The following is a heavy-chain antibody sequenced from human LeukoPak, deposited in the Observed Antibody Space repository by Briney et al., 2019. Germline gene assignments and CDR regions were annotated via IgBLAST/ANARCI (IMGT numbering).Heavy chain of an antibody. CDR3: VGGAPNWGFDF. D-gene: IGHD7-27*01. CDR1: RYTFSSSD. J-gene: IGHJ4*02. V-gene: IGHV1-8*01. Sequence: ASVKVSCKASRYTFSSSDINWVRQAAGQGFEWMGWMSPTSGNTGYAQNFQGRVTTTRDTSISTAYMELTSLRSEDTAVYYCVGGAPNWGFDFWGQGTLVIVSS. CDR2: MSPTSGNT.